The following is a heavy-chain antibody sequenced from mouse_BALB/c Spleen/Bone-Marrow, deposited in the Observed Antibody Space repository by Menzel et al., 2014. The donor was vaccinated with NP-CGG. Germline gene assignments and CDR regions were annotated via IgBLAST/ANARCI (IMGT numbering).Heavy chain of an antibody. CDR1: GYSFTGYF. Sequence: VQLQQSGPELVKPGASVKISCKASGYSFTGYFMNWVMQSHGKSLEWIGRINPYNGDTFYNQKFKGKATLTVDKSSSTAHMELRSLVSEDSAVYYCARSGYYGSNYFDYWGQGTPLTVYS. D-gene: IGHD1-1*01. CDR3: ARSGYYGSNYFDY. J-gene: IGHJ2*01. V-gene: IGHV1-20*02. CDR2: INPYNGDT.